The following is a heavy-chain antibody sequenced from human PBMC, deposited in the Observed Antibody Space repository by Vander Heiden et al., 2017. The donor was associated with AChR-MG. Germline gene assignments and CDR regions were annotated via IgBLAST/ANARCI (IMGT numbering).Heavy chain of an antibody. CDR3: IRDIERHTSSPDYFDY. Sequence: EVQVVESGGGLVKPGRSLRLSCTASGSAFSDYVTGGIRQAPGKGLEWIGFSRTKAFGETTEYAASVKGRFTMSRDDSKSIAFLEMRSLKTEDTGMYYCIRDIERHTSSPDYFDYWGQGTLVTVSS. CDR1: GSAFSDYV. J-gene: IGHJ4*02. CDR2: SRTKAFGETT. V-gene: IGHV3-49*05. D-gene: IGHD2-2*01.